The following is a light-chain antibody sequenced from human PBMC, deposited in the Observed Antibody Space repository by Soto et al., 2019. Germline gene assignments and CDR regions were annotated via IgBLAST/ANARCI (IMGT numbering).Light chain of an antibody. CDR3: CSYGGGNNFYV. Sequence: QSVLTQPPSASGTPGQRVTISCSGSSSDIGTYDYVSWYQHLPDKAPKLIIYEVSKRPSGVPDRFSGSKSGNTASLTVSGLQAEDEGDYYCCSYGGGNNFYVFGTGTKLTVL. CDR1: SSDIGTYDY. CDR2: EVS. J-gene: IGLJ1*01. V-gene: IGLV2-8*01.